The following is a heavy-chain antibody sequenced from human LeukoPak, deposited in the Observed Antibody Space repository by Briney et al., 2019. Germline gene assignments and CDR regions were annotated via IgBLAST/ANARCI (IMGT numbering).Heavy chain of an antibody. Sequence: GGSLRLSCVASGFTFGDYAMSWVRQAPGKGLEWVAAISGSGRKTYYKESVKGRFTISRDNPKRMLFLQMDSLRADDTAVYYCARERESSGYFDSWGQGILVTVS. J-gene: IGHJ5*01. CDR2: ISGSGRKT. D-gene: IGHD3-3*01. V-gene: IGHV3-23*01. CDR1: GFTFGDYA. CDR3: ARERESSGYFDS.